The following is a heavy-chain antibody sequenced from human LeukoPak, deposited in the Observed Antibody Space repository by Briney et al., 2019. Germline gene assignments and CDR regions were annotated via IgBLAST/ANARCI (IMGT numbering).Heavy chain of an antibody. V-gene: IGHV4-38-2*02. CDR1: GYSISSGYY. Sequence: SSETLSLTCTVSGYSISSGYYWGWIRQPPGKGLEWIGSIYHSGSTYYNPSLKSRVTIPVDTSKNQFSLKLSSVTAADTAVYYCARDPSGCPRAFDIWGQGTMVTVSS. J-gene: IGHJ3*02. CDR2: IYHSGST. CDR3: ARDPSGCPRAFDI. D-gene: IGHD3-10*01.